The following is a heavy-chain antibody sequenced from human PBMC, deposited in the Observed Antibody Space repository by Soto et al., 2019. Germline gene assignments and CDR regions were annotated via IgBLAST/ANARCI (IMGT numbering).Heavy chain of an antibody. V-gene: IGHV4-30-4*01. CDR3: ARDRGVAATTDY. CDR1: GGSISSGDYY. J-gene: IGHJ4*02. D-gene: IGHD1-26*01. Sequence: SETLSLTCTVSGGSISSGDYYWSWIRQPPGKGLEWIGYIYYSGSTYYNPSLKSRVTISVDTSKNQFSLKLSSVTAADTAVYYCARDRGVAATTDYWGQGTLVTVSS. CDR2: IYYSGST.